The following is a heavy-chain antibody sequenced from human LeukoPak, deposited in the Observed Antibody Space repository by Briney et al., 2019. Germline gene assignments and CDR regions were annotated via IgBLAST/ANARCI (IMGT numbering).Heavy chain of an antibody. CDR1: GFIFSNYW. CDR2: IQQDGSGK. J-gene: IGHJ4*02. D-gene: IGHD2-21*01. CDR3: ARDAIPECFDY. Sequence: GGSLRLSCAASGFIFSNYWMSWVRQAPGQGLEWVANIQQDGSGKYYVDSVKGRFTISRDNAKNSLYLQMNSLRAEDTAVYYCARDAIPECFDYWGQGTLVTVSS. V-gene: IGHV3-7*01.